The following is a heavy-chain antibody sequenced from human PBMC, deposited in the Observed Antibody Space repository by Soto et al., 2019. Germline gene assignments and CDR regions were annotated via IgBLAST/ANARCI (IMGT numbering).Heavy chain of an antibody. CDR3: ARDYYGDYFRWFDP. V-gene: IGHV1-69*05. D-gene: IGHD4-17*01. J-gene: IGHJ5*02. CDR2: IIPIFGTA. CDR1: GGTFSSYA. Sequence: SVKVSCKASGGTFSSYAISWVRQAPGQGLEWMGGIIPIFGTANYAQKLQGRVTMTTDTSTSTAYMELRSLRSDDTAVYYCARDYYGDYFRWFDPWGQGTLVTVSS.